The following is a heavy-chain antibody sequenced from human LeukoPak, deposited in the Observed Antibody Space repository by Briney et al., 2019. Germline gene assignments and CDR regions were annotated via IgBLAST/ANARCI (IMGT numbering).Heavy chain of an antibody. D-gene: IGHD3-22*01. CDR3: AKDLTSPYYPNYFDC. J-gene: IGHJ4*02. CDR2: ISSSGSYI. Sequence: GGSLRLSCAASGFTFSTYSMNWVRQAPGKGLEWVSSISSSGSYIYYADSVKGRFTISRDNAKNSLYLQMNSLRAEDTAVYYCAKDLTSPYYPNYFDCRGQGTLVTVSS. CDR1: GFTFSTYS. V-gene: IGHV3-21*01.